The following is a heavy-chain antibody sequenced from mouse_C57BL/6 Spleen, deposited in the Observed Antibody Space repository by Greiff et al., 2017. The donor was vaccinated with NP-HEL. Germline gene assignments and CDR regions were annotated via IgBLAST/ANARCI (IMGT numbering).Heavy chain of an antibody. J-gene: IGHJ2*01. Sequence: VQLQQSGPELVKPGASVKISCKASGYSFTGYYMNWVKQSPEKSLEWIGEINPSTGGTTYNQKFKAKATLTVDKSSSTAYMQLKSLTSEDSAVYYCARREENYFDYWGQGTTLTVSS. V-gene: IGHV1-42*01. CDR3: ARREENYFDY. CDR1: GYSFTGYY. CDR2: INPSTGGT.